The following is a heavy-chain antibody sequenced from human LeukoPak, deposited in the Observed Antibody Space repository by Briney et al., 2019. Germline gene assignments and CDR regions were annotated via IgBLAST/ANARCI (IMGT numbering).Heavy chain of an antibody. CDR3: ARRGGSGYYYRTYYFDY. V-gene: IGHV4-61*01. CDR1: GGSVSSGSYY. J-gene: IGHJ4*02. D-gene: IGHD3-22*01. CDR2: IYYSGST. Sequence: SETLSLTCTVSGGSVSSGSYYWRWIRQPPGKGLEWIGYIYYSGSTNYNPSLKSRVTISVDTSKNQFSLKLSSVTAADTAVYYCARRGGSGYYYRTYYFDYWGQGTLVTVSS.